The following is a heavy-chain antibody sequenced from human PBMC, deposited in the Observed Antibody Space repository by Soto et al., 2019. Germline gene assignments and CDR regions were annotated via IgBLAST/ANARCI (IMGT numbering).Heavy chain of an antibody. CDR3: AKDRITIFGVVIPYLFDP. CDR2: ISGSGGST. Sequence: GGSLRLSCAASGFTFSSYAMSWVRQAPGKGLEWVSAISGSGGSTYYADSVKGRFTISRDNSKNTLYLQMNSLRGEDTAVYYCAKDRITIFGVVIPYLFDPWGQGTLVTVSS. CDR1: GFTFSSYA. J-gene: IGHJ5*02. V-gene: IGHV3-23*01. D-gene: IGHD3-3*01.